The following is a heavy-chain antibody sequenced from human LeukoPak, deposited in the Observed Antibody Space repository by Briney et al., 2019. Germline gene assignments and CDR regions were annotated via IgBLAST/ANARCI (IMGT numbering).Heavy chain of an antibody. CDR2: INHSGST. J-gene: IGHJ6*02. CDR1: GGSISSSGYY. CDR3: ARGFYYDFLFSNLGPYYYYGMDV. D-gene: IGHD3-3*01. Sequence: SETLSLTCTVSGGSISSSGYYWSWIRQPPGKGLEWIGEINHSGSTNYNPSLKSRVTISVDTSKNQFSLKLSSVTAADTAVYYCARGFYYDFLFSNLGPYYYYGMDVWGQGTTVTVSS. V-gene: IGHV4-39*07.